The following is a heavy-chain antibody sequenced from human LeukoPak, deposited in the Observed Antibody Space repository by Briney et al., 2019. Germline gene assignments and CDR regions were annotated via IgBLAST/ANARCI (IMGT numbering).Heavy chain of an antibody. J-gene: IGHJ5*02. CDR1: GVSFSGYY. D-gene: IGHD2-15*01. CDR3: ARRGGGIVVVVAATRWSRFNWFDP. Sequence: MPSETLSLTCAVYGVSFSGYYWSWVRQAPGKGLEWIGEINHSGSTNYNPSLKSRVTITVDTSKNQFSLKLRSVTAADTAVYYCARRGGGIVVVVAATRWSRFNWFDPRGQGTLVTVSA. CDR2: INHSGST. V-gene: IGHV4-34*01.